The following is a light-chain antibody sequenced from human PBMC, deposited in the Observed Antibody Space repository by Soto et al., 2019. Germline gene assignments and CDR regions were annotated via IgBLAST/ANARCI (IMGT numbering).Light chain of an antibody. V-gene: IGKV1-5*03. Sequence: DIQITQSPSTLSASIGDRVTITCRASQSISTWLAWYQQKPGKAPKLLIYKASSLQSGVPSRFSGSGSGTEFTLTISSRQPDDFATYYCQQYNSYSLWTFGQGTKVEIK. J-gene: IGKJ1*01. CDR1: QSISTW. CDR3: QQYNSYSLWT. CDR2: KAS.